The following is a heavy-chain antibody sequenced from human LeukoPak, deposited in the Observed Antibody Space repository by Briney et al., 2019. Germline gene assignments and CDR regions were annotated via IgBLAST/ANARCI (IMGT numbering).Heavy chain of an antibody. V-gene: IGHV1-18*01. CDR2: ISAYNGNT. J-gene: IGHJ5*02. CDR1: GYTFTSYG. CDR3: AREREYGYCSNTSCPSSWFDP. Sequence: ASVKVSCKASGYTFTSYGISWVRQAPGQGLEWMGWISAYNGNTNYAQKLQGRVTMTTDTSTSTAYMELRSLRSDDTAVYYCAREREYGYCSNTSCPSSWFDPWGQGTLVTVSS. D-gene: IGHD2-2*01.